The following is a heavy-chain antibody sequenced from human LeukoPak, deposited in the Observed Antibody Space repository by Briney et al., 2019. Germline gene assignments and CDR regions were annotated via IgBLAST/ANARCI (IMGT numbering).Heavy chain of an antibody. CDR1: GGSFSGYN. V-gene: IGHV4-34*01. Sequence: SETLSLTCAVYGGSFSGYNWSWIRQPPGKGLEWIGEINHIGSTNHNPSLKSRVTISVDTSKNQFSLKLTSVTVADTAIYYCARDERWIQFNYWGQGTLVTVSS. J-gene: IGHJ4*02. D-gene: IGHD5-18*01. CDR3: ARDERWIQFNY. CDR2: INHIGST.